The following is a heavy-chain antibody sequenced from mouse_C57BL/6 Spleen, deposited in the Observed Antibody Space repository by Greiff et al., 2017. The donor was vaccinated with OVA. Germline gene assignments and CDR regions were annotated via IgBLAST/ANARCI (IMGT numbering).Heavy chain of an antibody. D-gene: IGHD1-1*01. Sequence: EVMLVESGGGLVQPGGSLSLSCAASGFTFTDYYMSWVRQPPGKALEWLGFIRNKANGYTTEYSASVKGRFTISRDNSQSILYLQMNALRAEDSATYYGARYDTTVVDSFDYWGQGTTLTVSS. V-gene: IGHV7-3*01. CDR1: GFTFTDYY. CDR2: IRNKANGYTT. J-gene: IGHJ2*01. CDR3: ARYDTTVVDSFDY.